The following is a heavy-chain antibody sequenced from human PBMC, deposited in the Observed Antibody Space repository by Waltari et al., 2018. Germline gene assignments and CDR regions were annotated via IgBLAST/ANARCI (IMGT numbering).Heavy chain of an antibody. CDR2: IYYRGST. V-gene: IGHV4-59*08. Sequence: QVQLQESGPGLVKPSETLSLTCTVSGGSISNYYWSWIRQSPGKGLEWIGSIYYRGSTNYNPSRKSRVTLSVDTSKNHFSLKLSSVTDAYTALYYCARQGHYDFWTGYYLFDYWGQGTLVTVSS. D-gene: IGHD3-3*01. J-gene: IGHJ4*02. CDR3: ARQGHYDFWTGYYLFDY. CDR1: GGSISNYY.